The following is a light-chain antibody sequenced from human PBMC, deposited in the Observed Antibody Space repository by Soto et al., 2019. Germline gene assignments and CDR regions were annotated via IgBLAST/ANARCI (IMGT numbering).Light chain of an antibody. J-gene: IGKJ4*01. V-gene: IGKV3D-15*01. CDR3: QQYNDWPPLT. Sequence: ERVMTQSPATLSVSPGERATLSCRASQSVSSNVAWYQQKPGQPPRLLIYGASTRATGIPARFSGSGSGTEFTLTISSLQSEDFAVYSCQQYNDWPPLTFGGGTKVEIK. CDR2: GAS. CDR1: QSVSSN.